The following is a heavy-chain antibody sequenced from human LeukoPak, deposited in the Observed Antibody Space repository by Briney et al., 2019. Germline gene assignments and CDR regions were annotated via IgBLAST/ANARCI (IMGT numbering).Heavy chain of an antibody. CDR2: VKIKTDGGTT. CDR1: GFTFSNAW. CDR3: TTGLTYYYDSSGYYFDY. Sequence: GGSLRLSCAASGFTFSNAWMSWVRQAPGKGLEWVGRVKIKTDGGTTDYAAPVKGRFTISRDDSKNTLYLQMNSLKTEDTAVYYCTTGLTYYYDSSGYYFDYWGQGTLVTVSS. D-gene: IGHD3-22*01. V-gene: IGHV3-15*01. J-gene: IGHJ4*02.